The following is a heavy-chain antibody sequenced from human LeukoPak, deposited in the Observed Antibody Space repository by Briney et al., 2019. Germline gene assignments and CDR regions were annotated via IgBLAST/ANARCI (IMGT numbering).Heavy chain of an antibody. CDR1: GGSISSYY. CDR3: ARVGLLGGVNVFDP. Sequence: SETLSLTCTVSGGSISSYYWSWIRQPPGRGLEWIGYIYYSGSTNYNPSLKSRVTISVDTSKNQFSLKLSSVTAAETAVYYCARVGLLGGVNVFDPWGQGTLVTVSS. V-gene: IGHV4-59*01. J-gene: IGHJ5*02. D-gene: IGHD2-8*02. CDR2: IYYSGST.